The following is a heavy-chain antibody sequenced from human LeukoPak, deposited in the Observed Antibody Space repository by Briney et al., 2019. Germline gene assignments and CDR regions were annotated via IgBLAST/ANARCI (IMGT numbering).Heavy chain of an antibody. V-gene: IGHV3-23*01. CDR3: AKEVIPAAIVFDP. Sequence: TGGSLRLSCPVSGFTFSNYAMSWVRQAPGKGLDWVSTISGGGGSTYYADSVKGRFTISRDNSKNTLYLQMNSLRAEDTAVYYCAKEVIPAAIVFDPWGQGTLVTVSS. J-gene: IGHJ5*02. D-gene: IGHD2-2*01. CDR1: GFTFSNYA. CDR2: ISGGGGST.